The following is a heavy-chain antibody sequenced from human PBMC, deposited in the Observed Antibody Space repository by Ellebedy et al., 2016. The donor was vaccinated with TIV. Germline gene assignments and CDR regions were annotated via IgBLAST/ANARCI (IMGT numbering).Heavy chain of an antibody. CDR3: AYSSSSGNPPGYYYYYYYMDV. Sequence: ASVKVSCXASGYTFTGYYMHWVRQAPGQGLEWMGWINPNSGGTNYAQKFQGRVTMTRDTSISTAYMELSRLRSDDTAVYYCAYSSSSGNPPGYYYYYYYMDVWGKGTTVTVSS. CDR1: GYTFTGYY. J-gene: IGHJ6*03. D-gene: IGHD6-6*01. CDR2: INPNSGGT. V-gene: IGHV1-2*02.